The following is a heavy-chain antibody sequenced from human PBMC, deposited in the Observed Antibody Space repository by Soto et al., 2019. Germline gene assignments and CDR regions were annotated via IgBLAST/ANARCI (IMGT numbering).Heavy chain of an antibody. V-gene: IGHV4-34*01. CDR1: GGSFSCYY. J-gene: IGHJ6*02. D-gene: IGHD6-19*01. CDR3: ASFRSSGWYAGMDV. CDR2: INHSGST. Sequence: SETLSLTCAVYGGSFSCYYWSWIRQPPGKGLEWIGEINHSGSTNYNPSLKSRVTISVDTSKNQFSLKLSSVTAADTAVYYCASFRSSGWYAGMDVWGQGTTVTVSS.